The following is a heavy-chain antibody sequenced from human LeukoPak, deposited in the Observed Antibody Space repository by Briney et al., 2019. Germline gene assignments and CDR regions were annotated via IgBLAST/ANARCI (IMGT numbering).Heavy chain of an antibody. CDR3: ATNYYGSGSYYNEDY. D-gene: IGHD3-10*01. CDR2: FDPEDGET. J-gene: IGHJ4*02. CDR1: GYTLTELS. V-gene: IGHV1-24*01. Sequence: ASVKVSCKVSGYTLTELSMHWVRQAPGKGLEWMGGFDPEDGETIYAQKFQGRVTMTEDTSTDTAYMELSSLRSEDTAVYYCATNYYGSGSYYNEDYWGQGTLVTVSS.